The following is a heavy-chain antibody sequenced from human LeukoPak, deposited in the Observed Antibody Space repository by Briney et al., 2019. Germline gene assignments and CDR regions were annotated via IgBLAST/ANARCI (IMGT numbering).Heavy chain of an antibody. D-gene: IGHD2-15*01. CDR3: ARVNRMVPGYCSGGTCPGDY. Sequence: GGSLRLSCAASGFTFSSYGMNWVRQAPGKGMEWVSYISYSSSTIYYADSVKGRFTISRDSAKNSLYLQMNSLRAEDTAVYYCARVNRMVPGYCSGGTCPGDYWGQGTLVTVSP. J-gene: IGHJ4*02. CDR1: GFTFSSYG. V-gene: IGHV3-48*01. CDR2: ISYSSSTI.